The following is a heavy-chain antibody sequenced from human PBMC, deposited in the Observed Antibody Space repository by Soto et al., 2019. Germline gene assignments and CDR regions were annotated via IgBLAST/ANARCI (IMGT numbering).Heavy chain of an antibody. D-gene: IGHD6-19*01. CDR2: ISYDGSNK. V-gene: IGHV3-30*18. J-gene: IGHJ5*02. Sequence: VQLVESGGGLVKPGGSLRLSCAASGFTFSSYSMHWVRQAPGKGLEWVAVISYDGSNKYYADSVKGRFTISRDNSKNTLYLQMNSLRAEDTAVYYCAKEAVDSSGWQWGPWFDPWGQGTLVTVSS. CDR3: AKEAVDSSGWQWGPWFDP. CDR1: GFTFSSYS.